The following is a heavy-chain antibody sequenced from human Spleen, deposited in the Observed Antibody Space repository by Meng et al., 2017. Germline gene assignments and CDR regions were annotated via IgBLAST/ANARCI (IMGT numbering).Heavy chain of an antibody. CDR1: GFTFNNYA. J-gene: IGHJ6*02. V-gene: IGHV3-30*04. Sequence: GESLKISCAASGFTFNNYAMHWVRQAPGKGLEWVAVISNDGSYKLYADSVKGRFTISRDNSRNTLDLQMNSLRGGDRAVYYCARAAVAGTPDYSHGMDVWGQGTTVTVSS. CDR3: ARAAVAGTPDYSHGMDV. D-gene: IGHD6-19*01. CDR2: ISNDGSYK.